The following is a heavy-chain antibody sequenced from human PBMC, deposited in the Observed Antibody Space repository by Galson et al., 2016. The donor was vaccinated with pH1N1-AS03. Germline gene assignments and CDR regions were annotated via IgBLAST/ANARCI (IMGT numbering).Heavy chain of an antibody. CDR3: ARLKRDYDSNGYYYYFDY. V-gene: IGHV4-31*03. CDR1: GGSISSGVYY. CDR2: IYHSGST. Sequence: TLSLTCTVSGGSISSGVYYWNWIRQHPGKGLEWIGYIYHSGSTYYNPSLKSRVTISVDTSENQFSLRLSSVTAADTAVYYCARLKRDYDSNGYYYYFDYWGQGTLVIVSS. J-gene: IGHJ4*02. D-gene: IGHD3-22*01.